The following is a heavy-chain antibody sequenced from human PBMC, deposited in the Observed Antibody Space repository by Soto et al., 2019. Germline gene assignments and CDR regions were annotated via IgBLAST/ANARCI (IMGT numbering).Heavy chain of an antibody. CDR1: GGSVRSGNHF. CDR3: ARGGEPLGYYGLDV. CDR2: MYYTGVT. Sequence: QVQLQESGPGLLKASETLSLTCSVSGGSVRSGNHFWNWIRQPPGRGLEWLGYMYYTGVTNYNPSHKSRVSMSVDTSKDQFSLNLTSLTAADTAVYYCARGGEPLGYYGLDVWGQGTTVTVSS. V-gene: IGHV4-61*01. J-gene: IGHJ6*02.